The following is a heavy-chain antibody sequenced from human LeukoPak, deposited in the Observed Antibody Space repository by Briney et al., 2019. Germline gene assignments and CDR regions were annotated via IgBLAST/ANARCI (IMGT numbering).Heavy chain of an antibody. Sequence: GRSLRLSCAASGFTFDDYAMHWVRQAPGKGLEWVSGISWNSGSIGYADSVKGRFTISRDNAKNSLYLQMNSLRAEDTALYYCAKDGGASGYSYALDYWGQGTLVTVSS. D-gene: IGHD5-18*01. CDR3: AKDGGASGYSYALDY. V-gene: IGHV3-9*01. CDR2: ISWNSGSI. J-gene: IGHJ4*02. CDR1: GFTFDDYA.